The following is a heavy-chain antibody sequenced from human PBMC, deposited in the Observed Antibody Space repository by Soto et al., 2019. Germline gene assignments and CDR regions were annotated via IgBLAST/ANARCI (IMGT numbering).Heavy chain of an antibody. CDR3: AMVDLYVAPTPQDV. CDR2: ISPYTGNT. Sequence: QVQLEQSGDEVKKPGASVKVSCKASGYIFVNYGIAWVRQAPGQGLEWLGWISPYTGNTYYATKVQGRLTLTTDTATSTAGMDLGSLTSADTAVDYCAMVDLYVAPTPQDVWGQGTTVTVSS. J-gene: IGHJ6*02. CDR1: GYIFVNYG. D-gene: IGHD3-16*01. V-gene: IGHV1-18*01.